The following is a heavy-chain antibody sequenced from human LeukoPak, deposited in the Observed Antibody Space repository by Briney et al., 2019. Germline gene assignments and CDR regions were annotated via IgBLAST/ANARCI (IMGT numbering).Heavy chain of an antibody. Sequence: PGGSLRLSCAASRFIFSTSWMHWVRQAPGKGLAWVSRINHDGSNTTYADSVKGRFTISRDNAKNTLYLQMNSLRAEDTAVYYCVRVTAGNLDSWGQGTLVTVAS. V-gene: IGHV3-74*01. CDR2: INHDGSNT. CDR1: RFIFSTSW. CDR3: VRVTAGNLDS. J-gene: IGHJ4*02.